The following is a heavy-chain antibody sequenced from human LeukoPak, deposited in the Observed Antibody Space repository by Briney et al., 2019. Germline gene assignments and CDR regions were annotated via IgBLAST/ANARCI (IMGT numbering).Heavy chain of an antibody. CDR2: IYYSGST. Sequence: SETLPLTCTVSGGSISSGGYYWSWIRQHPGKGLEWIGYIYYSGSTYYNPSLKSRVTISVDTSKNQFSLKLSSVTAADTAVYYCARSGTTSVANWFDPSGQGTLVTVSS. CDR1: GGSISSGGYY. J-gene: IGHJ5*02. CDR3: ARSGTTSVANWFDP. V-gene: IGHV4-31*03. D-gene: IGHD2-2*01.